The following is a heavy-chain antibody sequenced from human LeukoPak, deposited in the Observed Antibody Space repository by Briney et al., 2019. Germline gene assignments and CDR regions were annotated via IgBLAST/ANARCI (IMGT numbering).Heavy chain of an antibody. V-gene: IGHV3-11*01. CDR3: ARTDSGGYSYYYYMDV. D-gene: IGHD3-22*01. Sequence: PGGSLRLSCAASGFTFSSYWMSWIRQAPGKGLEWISYIGSSGSTISYADSVKGRFTISRDNAKNSLHLQMNSLRAEDTAVYYCARTDSGGYSYYYYMDVWGKGTTVTISS. J-gene: IGHJ6*03. CDR1: GFTFSSYW. CDR2: IGSSGSTI.